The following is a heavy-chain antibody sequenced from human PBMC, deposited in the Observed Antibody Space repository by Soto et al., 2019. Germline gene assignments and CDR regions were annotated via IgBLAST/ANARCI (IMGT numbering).Heavy chain of an antibody. CDR3: AKDVYCSSINCYPGWFDP. J-gene: IGHJ5*02. CDR2: ISSSAVST. Sequence: GGSLRLSCAASGFIFSNYAMSWVRQAPGKGLEWVSTISSSAVSTYYADSVKGRFTISRDNSKYTLYLQMNSLRAEDTALYYYAKDVYCSSINCYPGWFDPWGQGTLVTVSS. V-gene: IGHV3-23*01. D-gene: IGHD2-2*01. CDR1: GFIFSNYA.